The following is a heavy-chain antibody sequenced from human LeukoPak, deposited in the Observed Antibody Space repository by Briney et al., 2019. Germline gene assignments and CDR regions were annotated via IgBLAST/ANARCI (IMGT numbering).Heavy chain of an antibody. J-gene: IGHJ4*02. D-gene: IGHD3-10*01. Sequence: PGGSLRLSCAASGFTFSSYEMNWVRQAPGKGLEWVSYISSSGSTIYYADSVKGRFTISRDNAKNSLYLQMNSLRAEDTAVYYCATIGRYGSGDYWGQGTLVTVSS. CDR3: ATIGRYGSGDY. CDR2: ISSSGSTI. V-gene: IGHV3-48*03. CDR1: GFTFSSYE.